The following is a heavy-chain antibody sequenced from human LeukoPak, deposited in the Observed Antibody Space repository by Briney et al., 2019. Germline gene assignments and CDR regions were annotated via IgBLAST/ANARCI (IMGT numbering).Heavy chain of an antibody. CDR1: GFTFSSYV. CDR3: ARGGLWEVSSTTVIDY. D-gene: IGHD1-26*01. J-gene: IGHJ4*02. CDR2: LISGGSP. Sequence: GGSLRLSCAASGFTFSSYVMSWVRQAPGKGLECVSALISGGSPYYADSVKGRFTISRDNSKNTLYLQMNSLRAEDTAVYSCARGGLWEVSSTTVIDYWGQGTLVTVSS. V-gene: IGHV3-23*01.